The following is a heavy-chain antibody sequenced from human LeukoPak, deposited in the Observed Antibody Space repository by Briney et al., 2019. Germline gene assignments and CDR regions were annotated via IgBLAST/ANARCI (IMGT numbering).Heavy chain of an antibody. Sequence: GGSLRLSCAVSGFSVRTNFMSWVRQAPGKGLEWVSVIYTGGGTDHADSVKGRFTISRDNSKNTLYLQMNNLRVDDTAIYYCAKDHANTPVVTNWGQGILVSVSS. J-gene: IGHJ4*02. CDR2: IYTGGGT. V-gene: IGHV3-53*01. CDR1: GFSVRTNF. D-gene: IGHD2-21*02. CDR3: AKDHANTPVVTN.